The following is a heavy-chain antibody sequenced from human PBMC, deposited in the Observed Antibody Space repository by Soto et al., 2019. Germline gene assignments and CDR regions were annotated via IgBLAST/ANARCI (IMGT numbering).Heavy chain of an antibody. CDR2: TYYRSRWYN. CDR3: AGTTSNYWYYMDV. CDR1: GDSVSSNNAA. Sequence: SQTLSLTCAISGDSVSSNNAAWNWIRQSPSRGLEWLGRTYYRSRWYNDYAVSVKSRITVNPDTSKNQFSLQLTSVTPEDTAVYYCAGTTSNYWYYMDVWGKGTTVTVSS. D-gene: IGHD1-7*01. J-gene: IGHJ6*03. V-gene: IGHV6-1*01.